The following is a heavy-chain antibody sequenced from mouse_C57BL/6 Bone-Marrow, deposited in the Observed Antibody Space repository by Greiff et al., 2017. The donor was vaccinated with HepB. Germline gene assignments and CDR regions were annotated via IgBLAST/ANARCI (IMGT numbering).Heavy chain of an antibody. CDR2: IYPGSGST. Sequence: AQLQQPGAELVKLGASVKMSCKAPAYTFTSYWITWVKQRPGQGLEWIGDIYPGSGSTNYNEKFKSKATLTVDTSSSTAYMQLSSLTSEDSAVYYCARKLRLAYAMDYWGQGTSVTVSS. V-gene: IGHV1-55*01. J-gene: IGHJ4*01. D-gene: IGHD3-2*02. CDR3: ARKLRLAYAMDY. CDR1: AYTFTSYW.